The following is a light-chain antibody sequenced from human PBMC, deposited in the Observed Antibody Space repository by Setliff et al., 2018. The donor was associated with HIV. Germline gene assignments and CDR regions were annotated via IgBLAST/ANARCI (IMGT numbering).Light chain of an antibody. J-gene: IGLJ1*01. CDR1: TGASGGYKY. V-gene: IGLV2-14*03. CDR2: ELN. CDR3: SSYARGENSYL. Sequence: QSALAQPASVSGSPGQTITISCTDPTGASGGYKYVSWYQQHPGKAPRLIIYELNTRPSGVSDRFSASKSGNTASLIISGLQTEDEAGYYCSSYARGENSYLFGSGTKVTVL.